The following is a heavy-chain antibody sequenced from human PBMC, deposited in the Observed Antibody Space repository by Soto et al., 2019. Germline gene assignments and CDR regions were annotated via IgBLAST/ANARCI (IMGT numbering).Heavy chain of an antibody. Sequence: GGSLRLSCAASGFTFSSYAMSWVRQAPGKGLEWVSAISGSGGSTYYADSVKGRFTISRDNSKNTLYLQMNSLRAEDTAVYYCASNTKNFMVIPPLNYYYYGMDVWGQGTTVTVSS. V-gene: IGHV3-23*01. J-gene: IGHJ6*02. CDR3: ASNTKNFMVIPPLNYYYYGMDV. CDR1: GFTFSSYA. D-gene: IGHD5-18*01. CDR2: ISGSGGST.